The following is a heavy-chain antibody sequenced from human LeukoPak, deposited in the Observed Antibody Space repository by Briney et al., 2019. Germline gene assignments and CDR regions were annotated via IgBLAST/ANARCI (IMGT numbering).Heavy chain of an antibody. J-gene: IGHJ5*02. CDR3: ARSHIVVVPAATVWFDP. V-gene: IGHV4-59*01. Sequence: SETLSLTCAVYGGSFSGYYWSWIRQPPGKGLEWIGYIYYSGSTNYNPSLKSRVTISVDTSKNQFSLKLSSVTAADTAVYYCARSHIVVVPAATVWFDPWGQGTLVTVSS. CDR2: IYYSGST. D-gene: IGHD2-2*01. CDR1: GGSFSGYY.